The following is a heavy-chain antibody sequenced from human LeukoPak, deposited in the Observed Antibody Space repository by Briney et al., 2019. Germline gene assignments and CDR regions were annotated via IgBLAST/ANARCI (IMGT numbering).Heavy chain of an antibody. CDR3: ARYGQVPID. D-gene: IGHD3-10*01. J-gene: IGHJ4*02. CDR1: GFTFSNVW. CDR2: IKQDGSEK. V-gene: IGHV3-7*03. Sequence: EGSLRLSCAASGFTFSNVWMSWVRQAPGKGLEWVANIKQDGSEKNYVDSVKGRFTISRDNAKNSLYLQMNSLRVEDTAVYYCARYGQVPIDWGQGTLVTVSS.